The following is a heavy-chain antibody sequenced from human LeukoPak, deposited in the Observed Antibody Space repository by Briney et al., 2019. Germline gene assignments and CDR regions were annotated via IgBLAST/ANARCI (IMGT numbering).Heavy chain of an antibody. CDR1: GFTFSSYA. Sequence: GGSLRLSCAASGFTFSSYAMSWFRQAPGKGLDWVSAISGSGGSTYYAHSVKGRFTISRDNSKNTLYLQMNSLRAEDTAVYYCAKDGLVLTGYYNYYYGMDVWGQGTTVTVSS. V-gene: IGHV3-23*01. CDR3: AKDGLVLTGYYNYYYGMDV. CDR2: ISGSGGST. D-gene: IGHD3-9*01. J-gene: IGHJ6*02.